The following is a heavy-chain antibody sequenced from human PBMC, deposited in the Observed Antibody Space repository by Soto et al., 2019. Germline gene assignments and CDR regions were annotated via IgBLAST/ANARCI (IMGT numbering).Heavy chain of an antibody. V-gene: IGHV1-2*04. D-gene: IGHD5-12*01. CDR2: INPNSGGT. J-gene: IGHJ5*02. CDR3: ARVKYSGYAVNWFDP. CDR1: GYTFTGYY. Sequence: GASVKVSCKASGYTFTGYYMHWVRQAPGQGLEWMGWINPNSGGTNYAQKFQGWVTMTRDTSISTAYMELSRLRSDDTAAYYCARVKYSGYAVNWFDPWGQGTLVTVS.